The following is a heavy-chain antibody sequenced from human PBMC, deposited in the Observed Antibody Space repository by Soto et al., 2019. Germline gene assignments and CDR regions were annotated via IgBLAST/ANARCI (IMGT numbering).Heavy chain of an antibody. CDR3: ARDPRITVTTTPYYYYGMDV. V-gene: IGHV4-61*01. D-gene: IGHD1-7*01. CDR1: GGSVSSGSYY. CDR2: IYYSGST. Sequence: SETLSLTCTVSGGSVSSGSYYWSWIRQPPGKGLEWIGYIYYSGSTNYNPSLKSRVTISVDTSKNQFSLKLSSVTAADTAVYYCARDPRITVTTTPYYYYGMDVCGQGTTVTVSS. J-gene: IGHJ6*02.